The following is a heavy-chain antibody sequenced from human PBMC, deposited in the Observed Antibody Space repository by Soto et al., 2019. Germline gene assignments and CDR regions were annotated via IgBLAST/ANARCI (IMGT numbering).Heavy chain of an antibody. CDR3: VRDLYRSATMPCLDH. CDR1: GFTFINYA. Sequence: GGSMRLSCESSGFTFINYAMSWVRQSPGKGLEWVSSISDTGGDSYYADSMDGRFTVSRDNSKNTLYLQINSLRAEDTAIYYCVRDLYRSATMPCLDHWGQGALVTVSS. V-gene: IGHV3-23*01. CDR2: ISDTGGDS. D-gene: IGHD1-1*01. J-gene: IGHJ4*02.